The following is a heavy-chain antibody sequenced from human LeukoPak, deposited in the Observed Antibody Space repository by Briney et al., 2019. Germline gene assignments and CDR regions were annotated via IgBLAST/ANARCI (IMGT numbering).Heavy chain of an antibody. V-gene: IGHV4-39*01. J-gene: IGHJ4*02. Sequence: SETLSLTCTVSGGSISSSSYYWGWIRQPPGKGLEWIGSIYYSGSTYYNPSLKSRVTISVDTSKNQFSLKLSSVTAADTAVYYCARPNRGTKYYFDYWGQGTLVTVSS. CDR3: ARPNRGTKYYFDY. D-gene: IGHD3-10*01. CDR1: GGSISSSSYY. CDR2: IYYSGST.